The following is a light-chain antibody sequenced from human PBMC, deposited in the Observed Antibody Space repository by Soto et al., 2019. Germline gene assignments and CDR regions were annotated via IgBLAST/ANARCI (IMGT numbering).Light chain of an antibody. CDR3: AAWDDSLSGRV. J-gene: IGLJ1*01. V-gene: IGLV1-47*01. CDR2: NND. CDR1: SSNIGNHY. Sequence: QSVLTQPPSASGTPGQRVTISCSGRSSNIGNHYVSWYQQLPGTAPKLLIYNNDQRPSGVPDRFSGSKSGTSASLAISGLRFEDEADYYCAAWDDSLSGRVFGTGTKVTVL.